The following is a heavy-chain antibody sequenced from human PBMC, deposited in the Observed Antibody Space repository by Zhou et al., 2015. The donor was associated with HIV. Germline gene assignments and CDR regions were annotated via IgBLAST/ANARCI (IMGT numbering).Heavy chain of an antibody. CDR3: ARDPRD. CDR1: GDDFKKYA. Sequence: QVQLEQSGAEVKKPGSSVKVSCKASGDDFKKYATSWVRQAPGQGVGVDGRGSSLLFGKHTPCTEGQDRVTITADAPTSTVYMELRSLRSEDTAIYYCARDPRDWGQGTLVTVSS. V-gene: IGHV1-69*01. CDR2: SSLLFGKH. J-gene: IGHJ4*02.